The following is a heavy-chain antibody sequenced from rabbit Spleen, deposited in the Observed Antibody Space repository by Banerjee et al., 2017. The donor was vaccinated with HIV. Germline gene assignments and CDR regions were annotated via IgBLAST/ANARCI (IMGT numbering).Heavy chain of an antibody. CDR2: INASTGKP. J-gene: IGHJ4*01. Sequence: QEQLVETGGGLVQPGGSLTLSCKASRFDFSRYGMSWVRQAPGKGLEWIACINASTGKPVYATWAKGRFTISRTSSTTVTLRMTSLTAADRATYFCARDLVGVIGWNFYLWGQGTLVTVS. CDR3: ARDLVGVIGWNFYL. D-gene: IGHD1-1*01. V-gene: IGHV1S45*01. CDR1: RFDFSRYG.